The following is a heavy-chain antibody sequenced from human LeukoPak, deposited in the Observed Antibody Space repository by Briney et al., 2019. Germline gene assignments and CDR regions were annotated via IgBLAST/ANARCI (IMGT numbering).Heavy chain of an antibody. J-gene: IGHJ5*02. CDR2: IYDSGST. V-gene: IGHV4-59*08. CDR1: GGSISSYY. D-gene: IGHD6-19*01. Sequence: SETLSLTCTVSGGSISSYYWSWIRQPPGKGLELIGYIYDSGSTNYHPSLKSRVTMSVDTSKNQFSLRLSSVTASDTAVYYCAKQYSSASPFDPWGQGTLVTVSS. CDR3: AKQYSSASPFDP.